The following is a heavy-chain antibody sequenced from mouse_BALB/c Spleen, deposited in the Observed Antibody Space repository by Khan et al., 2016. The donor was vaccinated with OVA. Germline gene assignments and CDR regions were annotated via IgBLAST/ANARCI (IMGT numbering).Heavy chain of an antibody. CDR1: GYTFTSYW. J-gene: IGHJ3*01. V-gene: IGHV1-7*01. Sequence: VQLQQSGAELTKPGASVKMSCKASGYTFTSYWMNWVKQSPGKGLQWIGYINPSTDYTTYTQNFTDKSTLTADTSSSTAYMQLNSLTSEDSAIFYCVNPASISACFTYWGQGTLVTVSA. CDR3: VNPASISACFTY. CDR2: INPSTDYT. D-gene: IGHD6-2*01.